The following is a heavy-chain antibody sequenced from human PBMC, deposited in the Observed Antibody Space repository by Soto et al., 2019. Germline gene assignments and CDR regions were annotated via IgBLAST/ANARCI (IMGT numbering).Heavy chain of an antibody. CDR1: GFNFRNFN. D-gene: IGHD4-17*01. CDR2: VSGSSSYI. V-gene: IGHV3-21*06. CDR3: ARDLRGHYGP. Sequence: GGSLSLSCEGSGFNFRNFNMIWVRQAPGKGLEWVSSVSGSSSYIYYADSVKGRFTVSRDNANNLVFLQMNGLRPEDTAMYYCARDLRGHYGPWGQGTMVTVSS. J-gene: IGHJ3*01.